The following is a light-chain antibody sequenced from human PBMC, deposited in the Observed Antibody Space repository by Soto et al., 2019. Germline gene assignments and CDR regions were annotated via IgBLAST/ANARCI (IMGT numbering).Light chain of an antibody. CDR2: DAS. CDR3: QQRSNWPRT. J-gene: IGKJ2*01. V-gene: IGKV3-11*01. CDR1: QSVSSY. Sequence: EIVMTQSPATLSVSPGERATLSCRASQSVSSYLAWYQQKPGQAPRLLIYDASNRATGIPARFSGSGSGTDFTLTISSLEPEDLAVYYCQQRSNWPRTFGQGTKLEIK.